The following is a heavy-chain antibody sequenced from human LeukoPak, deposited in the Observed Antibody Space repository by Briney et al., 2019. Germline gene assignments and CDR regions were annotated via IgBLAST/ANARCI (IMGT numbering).Heavy chain of an antibody. Sequence: SETLSLTCIVSGFSISSGSYWGWIRQTPRKGLEWRGNIYQTGSTYYNPSLKSRVTISVDTSKNQFSLRLTSVTAADTAVYYCAIVGSGYDWDYCGQGTLVTVSS. CDR2: IYQTGST. V-gene: IGHV4-38-2*02. J-gene: IGHJ4*02. CDR3: AIVGSGYDWDY. CDR1: GFSISSGSY. D-gene: IGHD5-12*01.